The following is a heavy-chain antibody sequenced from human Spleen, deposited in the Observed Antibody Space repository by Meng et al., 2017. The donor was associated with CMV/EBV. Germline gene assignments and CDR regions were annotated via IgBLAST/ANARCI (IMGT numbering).Heavy chain of an antibody. J-gene: IGHJ6*02. CDR3: AREIVDTAIVKKSGMYYFYHGMDV. CDR2: VYWNDDK. V-gene: IGHV2-5*01. CDR1: GFSLKTPGVG. Sequence: SGPTLVKPTQTLTLTCTFSGFSLKTPGVGVGWIRQPPGKALEWLALVYWNDDKRYSPSLKSKLTITKDTSKNQVVLTMTSMDPVDTATYFCAREIVDTAIVKKSGMYYFYHGMDVWGQGTTVTVSS. D-gene: IGHD5-18*01.